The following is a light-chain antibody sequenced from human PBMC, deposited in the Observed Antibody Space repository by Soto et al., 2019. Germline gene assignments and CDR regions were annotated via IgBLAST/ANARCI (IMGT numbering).Light chain of an antibody. CDR3: QTFDSSLSGSGVV. CDR2: GDN. CDR1: SSNIGAGYD. J-gene: IGLJ2*01. V-gene: IGLV1-40*01. Sequence: QSVLTQPPSVSGAPGQRVTISCTGSSSNIGAGYDVHWYQQLPGTAPKLLIYGDNNRPSGVPDRFSGSKSGTSASLAITGLQAEDEADYYCQTFDSSLSGSGVVFGGGTKLTVL.